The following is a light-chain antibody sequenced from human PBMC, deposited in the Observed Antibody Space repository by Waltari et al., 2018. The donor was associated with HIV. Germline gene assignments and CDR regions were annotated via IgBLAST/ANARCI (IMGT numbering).Light chain of an antibody. V-gene: IGLV2-11*01. CDR2: EVF. CDR1: TSDFVYFYS. CDR3: CSYAGTYTYV. J-gene: IGLJ1*01. Sequence: QSALPPHRPVVASPRQSSITSCSATTSDFVYFYSVFWYQQHPGKAPKVIIYEVFQPPSGVPDRFTASKSGITASLTISGLQDEDEADYYCCSYAGTYTYVFGSGTTVTVL.